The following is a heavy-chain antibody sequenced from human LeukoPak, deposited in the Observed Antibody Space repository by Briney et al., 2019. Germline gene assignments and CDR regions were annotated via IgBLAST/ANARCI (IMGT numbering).Heavy chain of an antibody. CDR1: GGSISSGDYY. Sequence: SETLSLTCTVSGGSISSGDYYWSWIRQPPGKGLEWIGYIYYSGSTYYNPSLKSRVTISVDTSKNQFSLKLSSVTAADTAVYYCASGDYGDWNDASDIWGQGTMVTVSS. CDR3: ASGDYGDWNDASDI. D-gene: IGHD4-17*01. V-gene: IGHV4-30-4*01. J-gene: IGHJ3*02. CDR2: IYYSGST.